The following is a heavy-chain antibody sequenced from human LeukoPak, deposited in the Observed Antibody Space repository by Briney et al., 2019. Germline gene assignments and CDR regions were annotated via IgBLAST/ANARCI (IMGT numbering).Heavy chain of an antibody. Sequence: GGSLRLSCAASGFTFSSYGFNWVRQAPGKGLEWVSYISSSSGIINYADSVKGRFTISRDNAKSSLHLQMNSLRAEDTAVYYCARGGAARPDYWGQGTLVTVSS. J-gene: IGHJ4*02. D-gene: IGHD6-6*01. CDR2: ISSSSGII. V-gene: IGHV3-48*01. CDR1: GFTFSSYG. CDR3: ARGGAARPDY.